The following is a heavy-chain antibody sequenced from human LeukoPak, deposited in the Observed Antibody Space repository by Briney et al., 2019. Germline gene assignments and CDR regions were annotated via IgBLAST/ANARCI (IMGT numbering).Heavy chain of an antibody. CDR2: ISSSSSYI. V-gene: IGHV3-21*01. CDR1: GFTFSSYS. D-gene: IGHD6-19*01. Sequence: PGGSLRLSCAASGFTFSSYSMNWVRQAPGKGLEWVSSISSSSSYIYYADPVKGRFTISRDNAKNSLYLQMNSLRAEDTAVYYCARDYSRGSSGWYWGQGTLVTVSS. CDR3: ARDYSRGSSGWY. J-gene: IGHJ4*02.